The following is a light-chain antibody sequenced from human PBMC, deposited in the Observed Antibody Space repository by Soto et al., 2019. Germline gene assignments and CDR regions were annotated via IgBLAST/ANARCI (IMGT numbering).Light chain of an antibody. CDR3: SSYTSSSTLV. J-gene: IGLJ1*01. Sequence: QSALAQPPSVSGAPGQKVTTSCTGSSSNIGAGYDLHWYQQLPGTAPKLLLYGNSNRPSGVPDRFSGSKSGTSASLAITGLQAEDEADYYCSSYTSSSTLVFGTGTKVTVL. CDR2: GNS. CDR1: SSNIGAGYD. V-gene: IGLV1-40*01.